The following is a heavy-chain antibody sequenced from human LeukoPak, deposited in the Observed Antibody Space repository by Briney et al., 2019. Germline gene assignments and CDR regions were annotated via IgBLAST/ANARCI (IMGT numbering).Heavy chain of an antibody. J-gene: IGHJ6*03. CDR3: ARVGEYSSSWYRGDNYYYYMDV. Sequence: ASVKVSCKASGYTFTSYDINWVRQATGQGLEWMGWMNPNSGNTGYAQKFQGRVTMTRNTSISTAYMELSSLRSEDTAVYYCARVGEYSSSWYRGDNYYYYMDVWGKGTTVTVSS. D-gene: IGHD6-13*01. CDR1: GYTFTSYD. CDR2: MNPNSGNT. V-gene: IGHV1-8*01.